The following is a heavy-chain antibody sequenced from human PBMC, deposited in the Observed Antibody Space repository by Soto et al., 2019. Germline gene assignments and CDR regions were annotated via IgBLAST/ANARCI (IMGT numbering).Heavy chain of an antibody. Sequence: SETLSLTCTVSGGSISGYYWSWIRQPPGKRLEWIGYIYYSGSTNYNPSLKSRVTISVDTSKNQFSLKLSSVTAADTAVYYCASTDPITIFGVVIPPDAFDIWGQGTMVTVSS. V-gene: IGHV4-59*08. J-gene: IGHJ3*02. D-gene: IGHD3-3*01. CDR2: IYYSGST. CDR3: ASTDPITIFGVVIPPDAFDI. CDR1: GGSISGYY.